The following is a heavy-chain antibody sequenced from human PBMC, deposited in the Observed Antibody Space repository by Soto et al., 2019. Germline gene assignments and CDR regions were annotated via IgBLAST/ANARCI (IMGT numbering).Heavy chain of an antibody. Sequence: QVQLVESGGGVVQPGRSLRLSCAASGFTFSSYGMHWVRQAPGKGLEWVAVIWYDGSNKYYADSVKGRFTISRDNSKNMLYLQMNSLRAEDTAVYYCARGGSPYFDYWGQGTLVTVSS. CDR1: GFTFSSYG. D-gene: IGHD6-19*01. CDR3: ARGGSPYFDY. J-gene: IGHJ4*02. CDR2: IWYDGSNK. V-gene: IGHV3-33*01.